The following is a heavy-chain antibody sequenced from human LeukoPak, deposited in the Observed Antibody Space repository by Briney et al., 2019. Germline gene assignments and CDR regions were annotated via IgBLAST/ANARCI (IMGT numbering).Heavy chain of an antibody. J-gene: IGHJ3*02. D-gene: IGHD6-19*01. CDR2: IYYSGST. V-gene: IGHV4-39*07. CDR3: ARSVAPDAFDI. CDR1: GGSISSSSYY. Sequence: PSETLSLTCTVSGGSISSSSYYWGWIRQPPGKGLEWIGSIYYSGSTYYNPSLKSRVTISVDTSKNQFSLKLSSVTAADTAVYYCARSVAPDAFDIWGQGTMVTVSS.